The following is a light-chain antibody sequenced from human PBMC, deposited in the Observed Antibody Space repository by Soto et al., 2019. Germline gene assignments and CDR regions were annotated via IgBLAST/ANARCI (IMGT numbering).Light chain of an antibody. CDR2: KDS. J-gene: IGLJ1*01. CDR1: ALPKQY. Sequence: SYELTQPPSVSVSPGQTARITCSGDALPKQYAYWYQQKPGQAPVLVIYKDSERPSGIPERFSGSSSGTTVTLTITGLQAEDEADYYCQSYDSSLSILFGTGTKLTVL. V-gene: IGLV3-25*02. CDR3: QSYDSSLSIL.